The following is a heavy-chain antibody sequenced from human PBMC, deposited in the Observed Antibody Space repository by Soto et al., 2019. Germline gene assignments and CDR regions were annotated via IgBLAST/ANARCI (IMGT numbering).Heavy chain of an antibody. CDR1: GGTFSSYA. Sequence: QVQLVQSGAEVKKPGSSVKVSCKASGGTFSSYAISWVRQAPGQGLEWMGGIIPIFGTANYAQKFQGRVTITADESTSTAYMELISLRSEDTAVYYCARLDPNSSGWSRTLDYWGQGTLVTVSS. CDR2: IIPIFGTA. J-gene: IGHJ4*02. CDR3: ARLDPNSSGWSRTLDY. D-gene: IGHD6-19*01. V-gene: IGHV1-69*12.